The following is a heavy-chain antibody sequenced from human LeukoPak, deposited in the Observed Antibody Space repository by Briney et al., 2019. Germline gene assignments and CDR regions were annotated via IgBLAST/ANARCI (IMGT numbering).Heavy chain of an antibody. D-gene: IGHD6-6*01. CDR3: VREGAYSTSSPAGY. CDR2: ISSSGHTM. J-gene: IGHJ4*02. Sequence: GGSLRLSCAASGFTFSDYYMSWIRQAPGKGLEWVSYISSSGHTMYYADSVKGRFTISRDNAKNSLYLQMNSLRVEDTAIYYCVREGAYSTSSPAGYWGQGTLVSVSS. CDR1: GFTFSDYY. V-gene: IGHV3-11*04.